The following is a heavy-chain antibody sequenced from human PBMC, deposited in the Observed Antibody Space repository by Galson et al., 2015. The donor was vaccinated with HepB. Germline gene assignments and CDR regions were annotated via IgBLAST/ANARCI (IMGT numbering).Heavy chain of an antibody. CDR1: GFTFSSYS. J-gene: IGHJ1*01. CDR2: ISSSSSYI. V-gene: IGHV3-21*01. D-gene: IGHD6-19*01. CDR3: ARGSEQWLVRAEYFQH. Sequence: SLRLSCAASGFTFSSYSMNWVRQAPGKGLEWVSSISSSSSYIYYADSVKGRFTISRDNSKNTLYLQMNSLRAEDTAVYYCARGSEQWLVRAEYFQHWGQGTLVTVSS.